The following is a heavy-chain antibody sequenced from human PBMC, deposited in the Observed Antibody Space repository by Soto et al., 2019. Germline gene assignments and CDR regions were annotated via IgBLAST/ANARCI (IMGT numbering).Heavy chain of an antibody. Sequence: GGSLRLSCAASGFTFSSYAMHWVRQTPGKGLEWVAVISYDGDNKYYADSVRGRFTISRDNSDNTLSLQMNNLRGEDTAVYYCARGGYSYGYNTYYNYAMDVWGQGTTVTVS. J-gene: IGHJ6*02. CDR1: GFTFSSYA. V-gene: IGHV3-30-3*01. CDR3: ARGGYSYGYNTYYNYAMDV. D-gene: IGHD5-18*01. CDR2: ISYDGDNK.